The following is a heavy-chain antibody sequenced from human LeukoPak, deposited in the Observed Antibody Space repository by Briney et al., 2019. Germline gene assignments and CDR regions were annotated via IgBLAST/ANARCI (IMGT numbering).Heavy chain of an antibody. J-gene: IGHJ4*02. CDR2: IRSKTNSYAT. D-gene: IGHD4-17*01. CDR1: GFTFSGSA. V-gene: IGHV3-73*01. Sequence: PGGSLRLSCAASGFTFSGSAMHWVRQASGKGLEWVGRIRSKTNSYATSYAASVKGRFALSRDDSKNTAYLQMNSLKTEDTAVYYCARDRSRRTTVTTSVYWGQGTLVTVSS. CDR3: ARDRSRRTTVTTSVY.